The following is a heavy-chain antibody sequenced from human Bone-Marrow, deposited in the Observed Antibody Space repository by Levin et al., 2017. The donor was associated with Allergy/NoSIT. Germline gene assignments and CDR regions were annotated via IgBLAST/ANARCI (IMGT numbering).Heavy chain of an antibody. J-gene: IGHJ6*03. CDR1: GFTFSSYG. Sequence: GGSLRLSCAASGFTFSSYGMHWVRQAPGKGLEWVAVISYDGSNKYYVDSVKGRFTISRDNSKNTLYLQMNSLRAEDTAVYYCVKGSQQLLRGDYYYYYMDVWGKGTTVNVS. D-gene: IGHD6-13*01. CDR2: ISYDGSNK. V-gene: IGHV3-30*18. CDR3: VKGSQQLLRGDYYYYYMDV.